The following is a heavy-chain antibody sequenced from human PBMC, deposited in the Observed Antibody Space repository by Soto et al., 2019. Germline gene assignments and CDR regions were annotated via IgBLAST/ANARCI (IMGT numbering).Heavy chain of an antibody. D-gene: IGHD5-12*01. CDR3: ARHPSSGYDFFDY. CDR2: IYYSGST. CDR1: GGSISSSSYY. Sequence: SETLSLTCTVSGGSISSSSYYWGWIRQPPGKGLEWIGSIYYSGSTYYNPSLKSRVTISVDTSKNQFSLKLSSVTAADTAVYYCARHPSSGYDFFDYWGQGTLVTSPQ. J-gene: IGHJ4*02. V-gene: IGHV4-39*01.